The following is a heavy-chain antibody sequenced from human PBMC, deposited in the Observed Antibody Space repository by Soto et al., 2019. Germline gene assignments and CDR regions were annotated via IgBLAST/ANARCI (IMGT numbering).Heavy chain of an antibody. J-gene: IGHJ4*02. CDR1: GYTFTSYH. Sequence: QVQLVQSGAEVKKPGASVKVSCTASGYTFTSYHITWVRQAPGQGLEWMGWISAYNGNTNYAQQLQGRVTMTTDTSTSTAYMELRSLRSADMAMYYCARDSPPPREWGQGILVTVSS. CDR3: ARDSPPPRE. V-gene: IGHV1-18*03. CDR2: ISAYNGNT.